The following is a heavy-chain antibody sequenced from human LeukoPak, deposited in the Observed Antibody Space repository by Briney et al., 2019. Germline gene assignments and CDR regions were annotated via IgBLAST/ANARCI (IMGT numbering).Heavy chain of an antibody. CDR3: ARLGDYSSGWQYNWFDP. CDR1: GYSFTGYW. Sequence: HGESLKISCKGSGYSFTGYWIGWVRQMPGKGLEWMGIIYPGNSDTRYSPSFQGQVIFSADKSIQTAYLQWSSLKASDTAMYYCARLGDYSSGWQYNWFDPWGQGTLVTVSS. J-gene: IGHJ5*02. CDR2: IYPGNSDT. D-gene: IGHD6-19*01. V-gene: IGHV5-51*01.